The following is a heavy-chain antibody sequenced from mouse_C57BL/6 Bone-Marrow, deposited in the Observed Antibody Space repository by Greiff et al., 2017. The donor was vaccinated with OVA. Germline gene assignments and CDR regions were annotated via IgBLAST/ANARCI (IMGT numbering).Heavy chain of an antibody. CDR3: ARGRGITTVEGYFDV. D-gene: IGHD1-1*01. J-gene: IGHJ1*03. CDR1: GYSITSGYY. V-gene: IGHV3-6*01. CDR2: ISYDGSN. Sequence: ESGPGLVKPSQSLSLTCSVTGYSITSGYYWNWIRQFPGNKLEWMGYISYDGSNNYNPSLKNRISITRDTSKNQFFLKLNSVTTEDTATYYCARGRGITTVEGYFDVWGTGTTVTVSS.